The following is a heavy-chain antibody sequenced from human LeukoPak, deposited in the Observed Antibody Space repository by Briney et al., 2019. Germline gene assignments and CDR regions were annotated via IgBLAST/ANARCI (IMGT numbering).Heavy chain of an antibody. V-gene: IGHV4-61*02. D-gene: IGHD3-22*01. Sequence: PSETLSLTCTVSGGSISSGSYYWSWIRQPAGKGLEWVGRIYTSGSTNYNPSLKSRVTISVDTSKNQFSLKLSSVTAADTAVYYCARATYYYDSSVRTDAFDIWGQGTMVTVSS. CDR1: GGSISSGSYY. CDR2: IYTSGST. J-gene: IGHJ3*02. CDR3: ARATYYYDSSVRTDAFDI.